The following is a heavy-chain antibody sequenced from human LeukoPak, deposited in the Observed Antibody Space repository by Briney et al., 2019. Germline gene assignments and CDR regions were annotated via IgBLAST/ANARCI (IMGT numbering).Heavy chain of an antibody. Sequence: PSETLSLTCTVSGGSINSYYWSWIRQPPGKGLEWIGYIYDSGSTYYNPSLKSRVTISVDTSKNQFSLKLSSVTAADTAVYYCARDLGRSGSYYYWGQGTLVTVSS. CDR1: GGSINSYY. CDR2: IYDSGST. CDR3: ARDLGRSGSYYY. J-gene: IGHJ4*02. V-gene: IGHV4-59*12. D-gene: IGHD1-26*01.